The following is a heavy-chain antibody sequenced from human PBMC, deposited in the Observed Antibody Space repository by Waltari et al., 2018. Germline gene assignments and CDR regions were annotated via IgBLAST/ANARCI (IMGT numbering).Heavy chain of an antibody. Sequence: GWVSAISGSGGSTYYADSVKGRFTISRDNSKNTLYLQMNSLRAEDTAVYYCAKATSPTQYYDTGGVGYWGQGTLVTVSS. V-gene: IGHV3-23*01. CDR3: AKATSPTQYYDTGGVGY. D-gene: IGHD3-22*01. CDR2: ISGSGGST. J-gene: IGHJ4*02.